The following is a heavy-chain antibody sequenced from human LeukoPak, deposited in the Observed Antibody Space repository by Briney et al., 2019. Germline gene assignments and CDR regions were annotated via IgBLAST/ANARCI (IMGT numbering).Heavy chain of an antibody. D-gene: IGHD3-10*01. CDR1: GFTVSSNY. Sequence: GRSLRLSCAASGFTVSSNYMSWVRQAPGKGLEWVSVIYSGGSTYYADSVKGRFTISRDNSKNTLYLQMNSLRAEDTAVYYCARDPYYGSGTGGYWGQGTLVTVSS. J-gene: IGHJ4*02. V-gene: IGHV3-66*01. CDR3: ARDPYYGSGTGGY. CDR2: IYSGGST.